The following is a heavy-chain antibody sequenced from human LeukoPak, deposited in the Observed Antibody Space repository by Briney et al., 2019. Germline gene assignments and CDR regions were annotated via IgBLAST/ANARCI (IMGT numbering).Heavy chain of an antibody. J-gene: IGHJ6*02. V-gene: IGHV1-18*01. Sequence: ASVKVSCKASGYTFTSYGISWVRQAPGQGLEWMGWISAYNGNTNYAQKLQGRVTMTTDTSTSTAYMELRSLRSDDTAVYYCASTVGITFGGRYGTDAWGQGTTVTVSS. CDR1: GYTFTSYG. D-gene: IGHD3-16*01. CDR2: ISAYNGNT. CDR3: ASTVGITFGGRYGTDA.